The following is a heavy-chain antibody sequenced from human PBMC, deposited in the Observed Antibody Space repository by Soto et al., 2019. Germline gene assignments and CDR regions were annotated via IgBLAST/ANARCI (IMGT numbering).Heavy chain of an antibody. D-gene: IGHD5-12*01. V-gene: IGHV1-69*02. Sequence: ASVKVSCKASGGTFSSYTISWVRQAPGQGLEWMGRIIPILGIANYAQKFQGRVTITADKSTSTAYMELSSLRSEDTAVYYCANIEGSGYPGAFDIWGQGTMVTVSS. J-gene: IGHJ3*02. CDR1: GGTFSSYT. CDR2: IIPILGIA. CDR3: ANIEGSGYPGAFDI.